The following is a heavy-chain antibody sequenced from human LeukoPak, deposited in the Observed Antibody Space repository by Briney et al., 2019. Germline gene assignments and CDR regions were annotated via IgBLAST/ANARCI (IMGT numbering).Heavy chain of an antibody. CDR3: ARRGTTYCTVDSCHPNWFDP. Sequence: GGSLRLSCVAPGFTFSDYYMTWIRQAPGRGLEWISYINGSSSDTKYADSVKGRFTISRDNAKNSLYLLMNSLRAEDTAVYYCARRGTTYCTVDSCHPNWFDPWGQGTLVTVSS. CDR2: INGSSSDT. D-gene: IGHD2-15*01. V-gene: IGHV3-11*03. J-gene: IGHJ5*02. CDR1: GFTFSDYY.